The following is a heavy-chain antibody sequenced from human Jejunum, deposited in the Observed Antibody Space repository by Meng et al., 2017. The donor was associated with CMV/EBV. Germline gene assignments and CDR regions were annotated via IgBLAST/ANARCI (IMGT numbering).Heavy chain of an antibody. CDR1: GDSLSNSRHF. J-gene: IGHJ4*02. V-gene: IGHV4-39*07. Sequence: QLPLPGSGPGLVKPSETLPLTCTVSGDSLSNSRHFWGWIRQPPGKGLEWIANIDYTGTTYYNPSLKSRVTISRDTSKNQFSLKLNSVTAADTAVYYCARVPPSGNYRFDYWGQGTLVTVSS. D-gene: IGHD6-19*01. CDR2: IDYTGTT. CDR3: ARVPPSGNYRFDY.